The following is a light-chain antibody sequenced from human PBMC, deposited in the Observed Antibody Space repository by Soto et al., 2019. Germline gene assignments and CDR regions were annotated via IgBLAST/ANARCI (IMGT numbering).Light chain of an antibody. Sequence: QSVLTQPHSVSGSPGQSVTISCTGTSSDVGGYNYVSWYQQHPGKAPKVMTYDVSKRPSGVPDRFSGSKSGNTASLTISGLQAEDESDYYCCSYAGGSYVFGSGTKLTVL. J-gene: IGLJ1*01. CDR1: SSDVGGYNY. CDR3: CSYAGGSYV. CDR2: DVS. V-gene: IGLV2-11*01.